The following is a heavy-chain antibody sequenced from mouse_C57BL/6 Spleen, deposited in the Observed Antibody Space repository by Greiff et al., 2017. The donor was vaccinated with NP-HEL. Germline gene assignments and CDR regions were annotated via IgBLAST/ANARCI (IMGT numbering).Heavy chain of an antibody. V-gene: IGHV5-15*01. D-gene: IGHD1-1*01. J-gene: IGHJ1*03. CDR3: ARRYGSSDWYFDV. CDR2: ISTLAYSI. Sequence: EVQVVESGGGLVQPGGSLKLSCAASGFTFSDYGMAWVRQAPRKGPEWVAFISTLAYSIYYADTVTGRFTISRENAKNTLYLEMSSLRSEDTAMYYCARRYGSSDWYFDVWGTGTTVTVSS. CDR1: GFTFSDYG.